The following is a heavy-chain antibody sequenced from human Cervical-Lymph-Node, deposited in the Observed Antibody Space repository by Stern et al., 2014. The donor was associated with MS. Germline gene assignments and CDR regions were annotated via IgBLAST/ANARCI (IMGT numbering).Heavy chain of an antibody. CDR1: GGSITSSNW. J-gene: IGHJ4*02. V-gene: IGHV4-4*02. CDR3: ATEADY. Sequence: QVQLQESGPGLVKPSGTLSLTCSVSGGSITSSNWWTWVRQPPGKVLEWIGEIYPGGSTNYSPSLKSRVTMAIDKSKNQFSLKLSSVTAADTAVYYCATEADYWGQGTLVIVSS. CDR2: IYPGGST.